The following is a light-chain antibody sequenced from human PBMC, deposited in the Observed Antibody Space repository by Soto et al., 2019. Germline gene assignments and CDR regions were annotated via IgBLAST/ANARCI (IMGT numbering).Light chain of an antibody. V-gene: IGKV3-11*01. Sequence: EIVLTQSPATLSLSPGERATLSCKASQSVGTYFAWYQQKPGQAPRLLIYDSSNRATGIPARFSGSGSGTYFTLTISSLEPEDFAVYYGQQRSDWPSTFGGGTKVEIK. CDR3: QQRSDWPST. J-gene: IGKJ4*01. CDR1: QSVGTY. CDR2: DSS.